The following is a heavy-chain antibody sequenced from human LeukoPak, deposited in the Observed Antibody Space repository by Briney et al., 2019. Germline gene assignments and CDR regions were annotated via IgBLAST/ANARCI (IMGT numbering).Heavy chain of an antibody. CDR3: ARRGSLTSDAIDI. D-gene: IGHD3-9*01. J-gene: IGHJ3*02. CDR2: IYPGDSNT. Sequence: GESLKISSKASGYTFSNYWVGWVRQMPGKGLEWMGIIYPGDSNTRYSPSFEGQVLISADKSISTVYLHWGSLKASDTAMYFCARRGSLTSDAIDIWGQGTLVSV. V-gene: IGHV5-51*01. CDR1: GYTFSNYW.